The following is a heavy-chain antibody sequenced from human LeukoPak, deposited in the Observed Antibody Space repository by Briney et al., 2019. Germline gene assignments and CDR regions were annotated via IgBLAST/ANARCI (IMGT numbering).Heavy chain of an antibody. Sequence: SETLSLTCTVSGGSISSSSYYWAWIRQPPGKGLEWIGSIYYSGSTYYNPSLKSRVTISVDTSKNQFSLKLSSVTAADTAVYYCARDEITMVRGVINGGIDYWGQGTLVTVSS. V-gene: IGHV4-39*02. CDR1: GGSISSSSYY. CDR3: ARDEITMVRGVINGGIDY. CDR2: IYYSGST. D-gene: IGHD3-10*01. J-gene: IGHJ4*02.